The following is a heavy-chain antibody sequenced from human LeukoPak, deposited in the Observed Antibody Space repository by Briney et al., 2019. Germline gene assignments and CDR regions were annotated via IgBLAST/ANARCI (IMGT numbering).Heavy chain of an antibody. Sequence: SQTLSLTCTVSGGSISSGSYYWSWIRQPARKGLEWIGRIYTSGSTNYNPSLKSRVTISVDTSKNQFSLKLSSVTAADTAVYYCARAWYNWNDGLFDIWGQGTMVTVSS. D-gene: IGHD1-20*01. V-gene: IGHV4-61*02. CDR3: ARAWYNWNDGLFDI. J-gene: IGHJ3*02. CDR2: IYTSGST. CDR1: GGSISSGSYY.